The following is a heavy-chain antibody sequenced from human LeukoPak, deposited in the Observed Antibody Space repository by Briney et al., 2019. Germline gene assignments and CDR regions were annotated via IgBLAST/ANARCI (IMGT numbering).Heavy chain of an antibody. D-gene: IGHD3-22*01. J-gene: IGHJ4*02. CDR2: INPNSGGT. CDR1: GYTFTSYY. V-gene: IGHV1-2*02. CDR3: ARGKYGSGYYYADPPDY. Sequence: GASVKVSCKASGYTFTSYYMHWVRQAPGQGLEWMGWINPNSGGTNYAQKFQGRVTMTRDTSISTAYMELSRLRSDDTAVYYCARGKYGSGYYYADPPDYWGQGTLVTVSS.